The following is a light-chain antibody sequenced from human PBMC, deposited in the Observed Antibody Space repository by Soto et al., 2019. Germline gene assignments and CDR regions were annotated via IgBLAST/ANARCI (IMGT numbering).Light chain of an antibody. CDR1: QSVSSL. Sequence: IVPTQSPATLSVSPGERATLSCRASQSVSSLLAWYQQKPRQAPRLLIYDTSTRATGIPARFSGSGSGTDFTLTISSLQSEDFAIYYCQQYNIWPYTFGQGTKVDIK. J-gene: IGKJ2*01. V-gene: IGKV3-15*01. CDR2: DTS. CDR3: QQYNIWPYT.